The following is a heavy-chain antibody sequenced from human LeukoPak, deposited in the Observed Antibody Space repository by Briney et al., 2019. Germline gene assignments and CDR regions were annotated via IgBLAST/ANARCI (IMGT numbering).Heavy chain of an antibody. CDR1: GFTFDDYA. D-gene: IGHD5-18*01. J-gene: IGHJ3*02. Sequence: PGGSLRLSCAASGFTFDDYAMRWVRQAPGKGLEWVSSITWNSGSIVYADSVKGRFTISRDNAKNSLYLQMNSLRADDMALYYCAKGVGYSYGVAFDIWGQGTMVTVSS. V-gene: IGHV3-9*03. CDR3: AKGVGYSYGVAFDI. CDR2: ITWNSGSI.